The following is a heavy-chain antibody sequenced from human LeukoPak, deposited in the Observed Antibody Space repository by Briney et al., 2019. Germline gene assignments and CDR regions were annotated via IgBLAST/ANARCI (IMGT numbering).Heavy chain of an antibody. CDR2: IGASITYI. J-gene: IGHJ6*02. CDR1: GFTFSAYS. CDR3: AREGYYSGMDV. V-gene: IGHV3-21*01. Sequence: EGSLRLSCAASGFTFSAYSMKWVRQAPGKGLEWVAFIGASITYINHADSVKGRFTISRDNAQNSLYLQMSRLRAEDTAVYYCAREGYYSGMDVWGQGTTVTVSS.